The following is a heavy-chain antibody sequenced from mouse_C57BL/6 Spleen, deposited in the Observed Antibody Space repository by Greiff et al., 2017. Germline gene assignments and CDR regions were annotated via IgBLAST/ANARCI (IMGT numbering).Heavy chain of an antibody. J-gene: IGHJ3*01. V-gene: IGHV1-22*01. CDR3: ARSKGLAWFAY. Sequence: EVQLQQSGPELVKPGASVKMSCKASGYTFTDYNMHWVKPSHGKSLEWIGYINPNNGGTSYNQKFKGKATLTVNKSSSTAYMELRSLTSEDSAVYYCARSKGLAWFAYWGQGTLVTVSA. CDR1: GYTFTDYN. D-gene: IGHD2-4*01. CDR2: INPNNGGT.